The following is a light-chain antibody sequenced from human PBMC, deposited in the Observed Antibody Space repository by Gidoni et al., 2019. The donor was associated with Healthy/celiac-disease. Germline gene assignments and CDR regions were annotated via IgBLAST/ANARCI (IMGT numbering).Light chain of an antibody. CDR2: DAS. CDR3: QQRSNWIWT. Sequence: DIVLTQSPATLSLSPGERATLSCRASQRVSSYLAWYQQKPGQTPRHLIYDASNRATGIPARFSGSGSGTDVSLTISSLEPEDVAVYYCQQRSNWIWTFGQGTKVEIK. CDR1: QRVSSY. V-gene: IGKV3-11*01. J-gene: IGKJ1*01.